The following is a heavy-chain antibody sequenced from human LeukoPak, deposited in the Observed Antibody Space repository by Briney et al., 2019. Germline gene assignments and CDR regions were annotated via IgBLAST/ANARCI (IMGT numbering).Heavy chain of an antibody. CDR2: IWYDGSNK. V-gene: IGHV3-33*01. CDR3: ARDDEGRIDY. Sequence: PGRSLRLSCAASGFTFSNYDMHGVRQAPGKGLEWVAIIWYDGSNKYYVDPVKGRFTISRDNSKNTLYLQMNSLIAEDTAVYYCARDDEGRIDYWGQGTLVTVSS. CDR1: GFTFSNYD. J-gene: IGHJ4*02.